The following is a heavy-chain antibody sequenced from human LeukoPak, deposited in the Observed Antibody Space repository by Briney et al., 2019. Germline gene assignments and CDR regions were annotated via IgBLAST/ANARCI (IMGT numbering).Heavy chain of an antibody. D-gene: IGHD1-26*01. CDR2: INYSGST. V-gene: IGHV4-59*01. CDR3: ATWIGNGRFPDTFDI. J-gene: IGHJ3*02. Sequence: AETLSLTCTVSGGSISSYYWNWIRQPPGKGLEWIGYINYSGSTKYNPSLKSRVTISIDTSRNQFSLKLSSVTAADTAVYYCATWIGNGRFPDTFDIWGQGTMVTVSS. CDR1: GGSISSYY.